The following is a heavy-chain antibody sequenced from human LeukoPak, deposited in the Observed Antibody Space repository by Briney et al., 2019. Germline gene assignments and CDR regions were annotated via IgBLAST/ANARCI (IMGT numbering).Heavy chain of an antibody. CDR1: GYTFTGYY. J-gene: IGHJ4*02. V-gene: IGHV1-2*02. Sequence: EASVKVSCKASGYTFTGYYMHWVRQAPGQGLEWMGWFNPNSGGTSYAQKFQGRVTMTRDTSISTAYMELSRLRSDDTAVYYCARSRYPGELYYWGQGTLVTVSS. CDR3: ARSRYPGELYY. CDR2: FNPNSGGT. D-gene: IGHD3-10*01.